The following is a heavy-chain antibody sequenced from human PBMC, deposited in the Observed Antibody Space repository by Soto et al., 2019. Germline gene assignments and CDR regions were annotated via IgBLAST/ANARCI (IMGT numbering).Heavy chain of an antibody. CDR3: ARIAMPARPRWYNWFDP. D-gene: IGHD2-2*01. V-gene: IGHV1-8*02. CDR1: GYTFNDYE. J-gene: IGHJ5*02. CDR2: MNPNSGET. Sequence: QEQLVQSAAEVKKPGASVKVSCMTSGYTFNDYEINWVRHATGQGLEWIGWMNPNSGETGYAQRFQGRVTRTTSSSLNTAYVELSSLTSDDTAVYYCARIAMPARPRWYNWFDPWGQGTLVTVSS.